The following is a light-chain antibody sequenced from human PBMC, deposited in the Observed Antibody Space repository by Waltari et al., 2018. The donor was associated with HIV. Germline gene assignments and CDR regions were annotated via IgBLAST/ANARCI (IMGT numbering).Light chain of an antibody. CDR2: AAS. Sequence: DIQMAQSPSSVTGSVGATVTIPCRTSQSIGSSLAWYQHQPGRAPKLLIFAASKLENGVPPRFAGSGSGTYFALTISSLQADDSATYYCQQADSFPHTFGGGTRVEIE. CDR3: QQADSFPHT. J-gene: IGKJ4*01. CDR1: QSIGSS. V-gene: IGKV1-12*01.